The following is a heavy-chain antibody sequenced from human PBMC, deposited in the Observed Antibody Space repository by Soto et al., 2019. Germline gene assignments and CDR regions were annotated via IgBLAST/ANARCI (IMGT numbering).Heavy chain of an antibody. CDR1: GFTFSSYW. D-gene: IGHD3-3*01. CDR3: ARLYFDLLMDV. CDR2: INSDGSST. J-gene: IGHJ6*01. V-gene: IGHV3-74*01. Sequence: GGSLRLSCAASGFTFSSYWMHWVRQAPGKGLVWVSRINSDGSSTSYADSVKGRFTISRDNAKNTLYLQMNSLRAEDTAVYYCARLYFDLLMDVWGQGTTVTVSS.